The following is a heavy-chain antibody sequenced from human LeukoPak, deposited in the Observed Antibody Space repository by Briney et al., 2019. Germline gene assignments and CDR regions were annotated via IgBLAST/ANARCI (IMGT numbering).Heavy chain of an antibody. CDR2: IYFSGST. Sequence: PSETLSLTCNVSGDSISSYYWSWIRQPPGQGLEWIGYIYFSGSTNNNPSLKSRVTISVDTSKNQFSLKLSSVTAADTAVYYCARDSGYCSGGSCPLGYWGQGTLVTVSS. J-gene: IGHJ4*02. CDR3: ARDSGYCSGGSCPLGY. CDR1: GDSISSYY. D-gene: IGHD2-15*01. V-gene: IGHV4-59*01.